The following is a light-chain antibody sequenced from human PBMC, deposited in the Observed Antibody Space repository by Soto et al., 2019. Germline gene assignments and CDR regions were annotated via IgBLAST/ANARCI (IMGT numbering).Light chain of an antibody. Sequence: DIVMTQSPLSLPVIPGEPASISCRSSQSLLHSNGYNFLDWYLQKPGQSPQILIYWGSNRASGVPDRFSGSGSGTDFTLKISRVEAEDVGIYYCMQALQAPWTFGQGTRVEIK. V-gene: IGKV2-28*01. CDR3: MQALQAPWT. CDR2: WGS. J-gene: IGKJ1*01. CDR1: QSLLHSNGYNF.